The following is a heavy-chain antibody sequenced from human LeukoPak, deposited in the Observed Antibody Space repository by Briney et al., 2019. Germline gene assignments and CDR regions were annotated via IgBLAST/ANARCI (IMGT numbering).Heavy chain of an antibody. Sequence: GGSLRLSCAASGFTFSTYEMNWVRQAPGKGLEWVSYISVSGGTIKYADSVKGRFTISRDNAKNSLYLQMNSLRAEDTAVYYCARGGIDDYYYYGMDVWGQGTTVTVSS. CDR3: ARGGIDDYYYYGMDV. D-gene: IGHD3-10*01. J-gene: IGHJ6*02. V-gene: IGHV3-48*03. CDR1: GFTFSTYE. CDR2: ISVSGGTI.